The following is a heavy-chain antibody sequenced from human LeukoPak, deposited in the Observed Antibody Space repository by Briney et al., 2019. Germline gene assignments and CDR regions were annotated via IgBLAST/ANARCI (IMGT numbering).Heavy chain of an antibody. CDR3: QYYYYYMDV. CDR1: GGTFSSYA. V-gene: IGHV1-69*06. Sequence: ASVKVSCKASGGTFSSYAISWVRQAPGQGLEWMGGIIPIFGTANYAQKFQGRVTITADKSTSTAYMELSSLRSEDTAVYYCQYYYYYMDVWGKGTTVTVSS. CDR2: IIPIFGTA. J-gene: IGHJ6*03.